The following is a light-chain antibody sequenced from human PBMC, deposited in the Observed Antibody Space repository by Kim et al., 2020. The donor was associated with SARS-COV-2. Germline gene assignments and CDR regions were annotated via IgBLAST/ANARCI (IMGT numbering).Light chain of an antibody. Sequence: GGTVTLTCGSNTGTLTSGQFPYWFQQKPGQAPRALIYNTDYKYSWTPARFSGSLLGGKAALTLSDAQAEDEADYYCLLSYGDTRKIFGGGTQLTVL. V-gene: IGLV7-46*01. CDR3: LLSYGDTRKI. CDR2: NTD. J-gene: IGLJ2*01. CDR1: TGTLTSGQF.